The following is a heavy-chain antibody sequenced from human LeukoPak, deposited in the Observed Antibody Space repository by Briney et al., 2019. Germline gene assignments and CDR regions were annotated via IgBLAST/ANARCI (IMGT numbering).Heavy chain of an antibody. CDR2: INPNSGGT. CDR1: GYTFTGYY. V-gene: IGHV1-2*02. Sequence: ASVKVSCKASGYTFTGYYMHWVRQAPGQGLEWMGWINPNSGGTNYAQKFQGRVTMTRDTSISTAYMELSRLRSDDTAVYYCARVGYSYGYYFDYWGQGTLVTVSS. D-gene: IGHD5-18*01. CDR3: ARVGYSYGYYFDY. J-gene: IGHJ4*02.